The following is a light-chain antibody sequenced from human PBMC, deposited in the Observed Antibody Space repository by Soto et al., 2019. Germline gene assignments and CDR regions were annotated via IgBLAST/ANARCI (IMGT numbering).Light chain of an antibody. CDR1: QSISSY. J-gene: IGKJ4*01. V-gene: IGKV1-39*01. Sequence: DIQMTQPPSSLSASVGDRVTITCRASQSISSYLNWYQQKPGKAPKLLIYAASSLQSGAPSRFSGRGSGTDFTLTISSLQPEDFATYYCQQSYSTPPLTFGGGTRVEIK. CDR2: AAS. CDR3: QQSYSTPPLT.